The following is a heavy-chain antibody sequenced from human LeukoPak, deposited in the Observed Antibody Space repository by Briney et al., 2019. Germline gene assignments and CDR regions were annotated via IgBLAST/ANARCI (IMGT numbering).Heavy chain of an antibody. D-gene: IGHD1-26*01. CDR2: VSSSGST. Sequence: SETLSLTCSVSGDSISYFYWSWIRQAAGKGLEWIGRVSSSGSTDYNASLKSRVTISIDTSKNQFSLKLTSVTAADTAVFYCATLVRSGSYYWRWFDPRGQGTLVTVSS. V-gene: IGHV4-4*07. J-gene: IGHJ5*02. CDR1: GDSISYFY. CDR3: ATLVRSGSYYWRWFDP.